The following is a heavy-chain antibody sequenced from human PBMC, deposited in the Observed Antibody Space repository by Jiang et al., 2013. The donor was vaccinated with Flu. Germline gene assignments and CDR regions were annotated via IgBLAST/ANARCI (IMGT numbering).Heavy chain of an antibody. V-gene: IGHV1-69*01. Sequence: QLVESGAEVKKPGSSVKVSCKASGGTFSSYAISWVRQAPGQGLEWMGGIIPIFGTANYAQKFQGRVTITADESTSTAYMELSSLRSEDTAVYYCARSSYGRRAVFNYYYYGMDVWGQGTTVTVSS. D-gene: IGHD5-18*01. CDR3: ARSSYGRRAVFNYYYYGMDV. J-gene: IGHJ6*02. CDR2: IIPIFGTA. CDR1: GGTFSSYA.